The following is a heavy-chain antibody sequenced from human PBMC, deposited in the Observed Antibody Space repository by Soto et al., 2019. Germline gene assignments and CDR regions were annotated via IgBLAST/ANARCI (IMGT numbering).Heavy chain of an antibody. V-gene: IGHV3-23*01. CDR3: ARRGRTLPHYSYYMDV. CDR2: ISNSGSNR. J-gene: IGHJ6*03. Sequence: EVQLLEYGGGLVQPGGSLRLSCAASGFTFSNYVMSWVRQAPGKGLEWVSSISNSGSNRYYAESVKGRVTISRDNSNNTLYLQMNSLRAEDTALYYCARRGRTLPHYSYYMDVWGKGTTVIVSS. CDR1: GFTFSNYV.